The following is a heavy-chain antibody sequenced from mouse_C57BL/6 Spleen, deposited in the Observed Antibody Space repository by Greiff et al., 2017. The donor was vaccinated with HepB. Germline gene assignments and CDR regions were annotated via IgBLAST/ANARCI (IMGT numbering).Heavy chain of an antibody. CDR1: GYTFTSYW. Sequence: QVQLQQSGAELLKPGASVKLSCKASGYTFTSYWMHWVKQRPGQGLEWIGEIDPSDSYTNYNQKFKGKSTLTVDKSSSTAYMQLSSLTSEDSAVYYCARSGLRSSGFAYWGQGTLVTVSA. D-gene: IGHD1-1*01. CDR3: ARSGLRSSGFAY. V-gene: IGHV1-69*01. CDR2: IDPSDSYT. J-gene: IGHJ3*01.